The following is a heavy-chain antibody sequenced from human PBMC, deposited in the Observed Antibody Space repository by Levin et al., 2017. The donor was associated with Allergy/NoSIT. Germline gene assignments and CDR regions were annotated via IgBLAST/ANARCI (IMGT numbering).Heavy chain of an antibody. CDR2: ISGSGGST. CDR3: ASFNCGGDCYLSFDY. D-gene: IGHD2-21*02. J-gene: IGHJ4*01. Sequence: GGSLRLSCAASGFTFNNYAMSWVRQAPGKGLEWVSSISGSGGSTYYADSVKGRFTISRDNSKNTLYLQMNSLRAEDTAVYYCASFNCGGDCYLSFDYWGHGTLVTVSS. V-gene: IGHV3-23*01. CDR1: GFTFNNYA.